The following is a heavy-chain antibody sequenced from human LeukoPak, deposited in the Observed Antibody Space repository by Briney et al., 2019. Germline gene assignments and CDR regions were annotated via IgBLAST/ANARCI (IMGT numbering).Heavy chain of an antibody. CDR2: ISSSSSYI. CDR1: GFTFSSYS. V-gene: IGHV3-21*01. CDR3: ARDRDMITFGGVIAS. Sequence: KPGGSLRLSCAASGFTFSSYSMNWVRQAPGKGLEWVSSISSSSSYIYYADSVKGRFTISRDNAKNSLYLQMDSLRAEDTAVYYCARDRDMITFGGVIASWGQGTLVTVSS. D-gene: IGHD3-16*02. J-gene: IGHJ4*02.